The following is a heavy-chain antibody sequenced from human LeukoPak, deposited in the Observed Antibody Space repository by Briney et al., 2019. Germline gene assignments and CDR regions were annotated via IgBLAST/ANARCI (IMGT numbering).Heavy chain of an antibody. Sequence: GGSLRLSCAASGLSLSSYWMIWVRQAPGKGLEWVANIKQDGSQKYYLDSVKGRFTISRDNAKNSLYLQMNSLRAEDTAVYYCVSTGSQLDYWGQGTLVTVSS. CDR2: IKQDGSQK. D-gene: IGHD2-2*01. CDR1: GLSLSSYW. J-gene: IGHJ4*02. V-gene: IGHV3-7*01. CDR3: VSTGSQLDY.